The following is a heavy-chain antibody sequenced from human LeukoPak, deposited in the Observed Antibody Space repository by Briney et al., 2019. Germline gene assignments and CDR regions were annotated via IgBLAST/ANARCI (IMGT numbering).Heavy chain of an antibody. V-gene: IGHV4-34*01. CDR2: ISHSGST. D-gene: IGHD3-22*01. J-gene: IGHJ4*02. Sequence: PSETLSLTCAVYGGSFSGYYWSWIRQPPGKGLEWIGEISHSGSTNYNPSLKSRVTISVDTSKNQFSLKLSSVTAADTAVYYCARARTDSSGYCYWGQGTLVTVSS. CDR3: ARARTDSSGYCY. CDR1: GGSFSGYY.